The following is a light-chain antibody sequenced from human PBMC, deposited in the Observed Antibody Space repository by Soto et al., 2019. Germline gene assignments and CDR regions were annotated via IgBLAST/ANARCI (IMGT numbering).Light chain of an antibody. J-gene: IGKJ4*01. CDR2: GAS. Sequence: IQLTQSPSSLSASVGDRVTITCRASQGISTHLVWYQQKPGKAPKFLIYGASIFQSGVPSRFSGSGSGTDFTLTISNLQPEDFAIYYCQQPNSYPLTFGGGTKVEIK. V-gene: IGKV1-9*01. CDR3: QQPNSYPLT. CDR1: QGISTH.